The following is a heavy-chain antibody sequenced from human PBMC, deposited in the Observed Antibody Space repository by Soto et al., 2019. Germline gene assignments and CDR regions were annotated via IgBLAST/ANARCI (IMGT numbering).Heavy chain of an antibody. Sequence: GASVKVSWKASGGTFSSYAISWVRQAPGQGLEWMGGIIPIFGTANYAQKFQGRVTITADESTSTAYMELSSLRSEDTAVYYCARDLTILTMVRGVTYYYYYGMDVWGQGTTVTV. V-gene: IGHV1-69*13. CDR3: ARDLTILTMVRGVTYYYYYGMDV. J-gene: IGHJ6*02. CDR2: IIPIFGTA. D-gene: IGHD3-10*01. CDR1: GGTFSSYA.